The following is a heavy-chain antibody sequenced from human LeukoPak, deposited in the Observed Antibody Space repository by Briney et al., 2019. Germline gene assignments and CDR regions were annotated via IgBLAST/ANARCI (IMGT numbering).Heavy chain of an antibody. CDR2: ISYDGSNE. Sequence: GGSLRLSCAASGFTFSSYAMSWVRQAPGKGLEWVAVISYDGSNEYYADSVKGRFSISRDNSKNTVYLQMNSLRAEDTAVYYCAKVHLTYYYDSSGYGFQDYWGQGTLVTVSS. D-gene: IGHD3-22*01. CDR1: GFTFSSYA. V-gene: IGHV3-30*18. CDR3: AKVHLTYYYDSSGYGFQDY. J-gene: IGHJ4*02.